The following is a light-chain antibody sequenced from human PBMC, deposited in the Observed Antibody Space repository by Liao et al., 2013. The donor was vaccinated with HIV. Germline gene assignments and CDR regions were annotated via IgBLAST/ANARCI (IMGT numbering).Light chain of an antibody. CDR2: YDR. V-gene: IGLV3-21*04. Sequence: SYELTQPPSVSVTPGETAMITCGGDDIGGKSVHWYQQKAGRAPVLVIYYDRDRPSGIPERFSGSNSGNTATLTISRVEAGDEADFYCQVWDSSGQNVVFGGGTKLTVL. J-gene: IGLJ2*01. CDR3: QVWDSSGQNVV. CDR1: DIGGKS.